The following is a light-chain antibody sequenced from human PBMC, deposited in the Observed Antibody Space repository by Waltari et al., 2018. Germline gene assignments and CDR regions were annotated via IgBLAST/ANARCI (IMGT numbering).Light chain of an antibody. V-gene: IGKV3-15*01. CDR1: QSISTN. J-gene: IGKJ2*01. CDR2: VAC. CDR3: QQYNNWLPYT. Sequence: EIVLTQSPATLSVSPGERATLSCRASQSISTNLAWYQQKPGQATRLLIPVACTRATGIPGRFGGSGSGTEFTLTISSLQSEDFAIYYCQQYNNWLPYTFGQGTKLEIK.